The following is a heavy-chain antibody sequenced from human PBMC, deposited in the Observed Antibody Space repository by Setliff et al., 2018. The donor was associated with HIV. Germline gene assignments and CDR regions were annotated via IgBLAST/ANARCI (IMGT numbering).Heavy chain of an antibody. J-gene: IGHJ4*02. CDR2: INPVIGRP. D-gene: IGHD5-12*01. CDR3: AIDVIGGWLHPMPDF. Sequence: VKVSCKASGTNLDSFVVSWVRQASGQGLEWMGGINPVIGRPIYAQRFHGRVTITAEKSTNTVYMELSGLRSEDTAVYYCAIDVIGGWLHPMPDFWGPGTLVTVSS. V-gene: IGHV1-69*06. CDR1: GTNLDSFV.